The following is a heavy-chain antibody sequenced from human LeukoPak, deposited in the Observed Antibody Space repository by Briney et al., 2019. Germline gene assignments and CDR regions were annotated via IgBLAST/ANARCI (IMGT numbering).Heavy chain of an antibody. D-gene: IGHD3-22*01. CDR1: GFTFSSFA. CDR2: ISGSGGDT. V-gene: IGHV3-23*01. CDR3: ARAWYYYDSSGPGL. Sequence: GGSLRLSCVASGFTFSSFAMSWVRQAPGRGLEWVSGISGSGGDTYYADSVKGRFTISRDNSKNTLYLQMNSLRAEDTAVYYCARAWYYYDSSGPGLWGQGTMVTVSS. J-gene: IGHJ3*01.